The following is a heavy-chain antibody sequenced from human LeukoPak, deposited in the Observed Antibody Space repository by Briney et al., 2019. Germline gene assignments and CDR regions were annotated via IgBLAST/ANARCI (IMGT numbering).Heavy chain of an antibody. V-gene: IGHV4-39*01. J-gene: IGHJ4*02. Sequence: PSETLSLTCTVSGGSISGYYWTWIRQPPGKGLEWIGSIYYSGSTYYNPSLKSRVTISVDTSKNQFSLKLSSVTAADTAVYYCARRITYYYDSSGYYPFDYWGQGTLVTVSS. CDR3: ARRITYYYDSSGYYPFDY. CDR2: IYYSGST. D-gene: IGHD3-22*01. CDR1: GGSISGYY.